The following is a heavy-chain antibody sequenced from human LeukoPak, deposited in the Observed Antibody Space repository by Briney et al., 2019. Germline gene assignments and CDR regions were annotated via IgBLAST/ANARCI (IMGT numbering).Heavy chain of an antibody. CDR1: GFTFSSYA. J-gene: IGHJ3*02. V-gene: IGHV3-33*08. CDR2: IWYDGSNK. Sequence: GGSLRLSCAASGFTFSSYAMHWVRQAPGKGLEWVAVIWYDGSNKYYADSVKGRFTISRDNSKNTLYLQMNSLRAEDTAVYYCASGRNAFDIWGQGTMVTVSS. CDR3: ASGRNAFDI.